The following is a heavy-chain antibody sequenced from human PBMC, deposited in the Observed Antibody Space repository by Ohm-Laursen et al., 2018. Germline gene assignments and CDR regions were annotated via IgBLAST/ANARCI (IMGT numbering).Heavy chain of an antibody. J-gene: IGHJ6*02. CDR3: ARDVAHGGYGFGMDV. V-gene: IGHV3-7*01. CDR2: IKQDGSDK. CDR1: GFTFSGYW. D-gene: IGHD5-12*01. Sequence: SLRLSCAASGFTFSGYWMTWVRQAPGKGLEWVANIKQDGSDKYYVDSVRGRFTISRDDAKNSLYLQMNSLRAEDTAVYYCARDVAHGGYGFGMDVWGQGTTVTVSS.